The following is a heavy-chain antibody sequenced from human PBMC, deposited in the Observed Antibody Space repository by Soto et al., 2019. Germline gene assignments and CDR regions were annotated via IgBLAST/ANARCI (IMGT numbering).Heavy chain of an antibody. J-gene: IGHJ3*02. V-gene: IGHV3-9*01. CDR1: GFTFDDYA. Sequence: EVQLVESGGGLVQPGRSLSLSCAASGFTFDDYAMHWVRQAPGKGLEWVSGISCNSGSIGYADSVKGRFTISRDNAKNSLYLQLNSLRDEDTALYYCAKGRNVEVAFDIWGQGTMVTVSS. D-gene: IGHD1-1*01. CDR2: ISCNSGSI. CDR3: AKGRNVEVAFDI.